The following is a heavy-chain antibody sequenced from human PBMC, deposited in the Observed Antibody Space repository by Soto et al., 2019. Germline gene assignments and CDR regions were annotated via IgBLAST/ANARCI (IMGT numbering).Heavy chain of an antibody. D-gene: IGHD6-19*01. Sequence: QVQLVQSGAEVKKPGASVKVSCKASGYTFTSYDINWVRQATGQGLEWMGWMNPNSGSTGYAQKFQGXXTXTXXTSISTAYMELSSLRSEDTAIYYCARRRSGRSGDYWGQGTLVTVSS. CDR1: GYTFTSYD. CDR3: ARRRSGRSGDY. J-gene: IGHJ4*02. V-gene: IGHV1-8*01. CDR2: MNPNSGST.